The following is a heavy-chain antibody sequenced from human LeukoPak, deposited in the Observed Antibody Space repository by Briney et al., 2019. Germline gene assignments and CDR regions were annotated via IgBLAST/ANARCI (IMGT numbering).Heavy chain of an antibody. CDR3: AKGDTTWELPHDY. V-gene: IGHV3-30*02. CDR1: GFTFRSYG. Sequence: GGSLRLSCAASGFTFRSYGMHWVRQAPGKGLEWVALIRYDGNNKYYADSVKGRFTISRDNSKNTLYLQMNSLRAEDTAVYYCAKGDTTWELPHDYWGQGTLVTVSS. J-gene: IGHJ4*02. D-gene: IGHD1-26*01. CDR2: IRYDGNNK.